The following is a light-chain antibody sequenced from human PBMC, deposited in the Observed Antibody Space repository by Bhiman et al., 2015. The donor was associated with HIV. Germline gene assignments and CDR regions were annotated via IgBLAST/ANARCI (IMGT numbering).Light chain of an antibody. CDR3: SSYAGDNKLI. Sequence: QSALTQPPSASGSRGQSVIISCTGTSSDVGAYNSVSWYQQLPGKAPKLVIYEVNKRSSGVPDRFSGSKSGNTASLTVSGLQAEDEADYHCSSYAGDNKLIFGGGTKLTVL. CDR2: EVN. V-gene: IGLV2-8*01. J-gene: IGLJ2*01. CDR1: SSDVGAYNS.